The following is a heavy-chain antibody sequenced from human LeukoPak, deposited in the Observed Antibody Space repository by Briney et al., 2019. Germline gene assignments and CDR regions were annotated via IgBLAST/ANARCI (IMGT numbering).Heavy chain of an antibody. V-gene: IGHV3-30*02. D-gene: IGHD2-2*01. CDR1: GFTFSNYG. CDR3: AKDPYLVVPAALNWFDP. CDR2: IRYDGSNK. J-gene: IGHJ5*02. Sequence: GGSLRLSCAASGFTFSNYGMHWVRQAPGKGLEWVSFIRYDGSNKYYADSVKGRFTISRDNSKDTLYLQMNSLRAEDTAVYYCAKDPYLVVPAALNWFDPWGQGTLVTVSS.